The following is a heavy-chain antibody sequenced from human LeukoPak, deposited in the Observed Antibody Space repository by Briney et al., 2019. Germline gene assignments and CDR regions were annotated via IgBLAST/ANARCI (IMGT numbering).Heavy chain of an antibody. CDR3: ARGLGGYDQFFDY. D-gene: IGHD5-12*01. J-gene: IGHJ4*02. Sequence: QPGGSLRLSCAASGFSVSSNYVGWVRQAPGKGLEWVSVIYSGGTTYYADSVKGRFTISRDNAKNSLYLQMNSLRAEDTAVYYCARGLGGYDQFFDYWGQGTLVTVSS. V-gene: IGHV3-53*01. CDR2: IYSGGTT. CDR1: GFSVSSNY.